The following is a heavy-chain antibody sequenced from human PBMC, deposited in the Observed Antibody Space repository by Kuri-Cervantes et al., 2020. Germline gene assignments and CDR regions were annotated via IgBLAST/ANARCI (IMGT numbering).Heavy chain of an antibody. Sequence: ASVKVSCKASGYTFTSYYMHWVRQAPGQGLEWMGWMNPNSGNTGYAQKFQGRVTMTRNTSISTAYMELSSLRSEDTAVYYCARGFKAYCGGDCLNFQHWGQGTLVTVSS. CDR3: ARGFKAYCGGDCLNFQH. V-gene: IGHV1-8*02. CDR1: GYTFTSYY. J-gene: IGHJ1*01. CDR2: MNPNSGNT. D-gene: IGHD2-21*02.